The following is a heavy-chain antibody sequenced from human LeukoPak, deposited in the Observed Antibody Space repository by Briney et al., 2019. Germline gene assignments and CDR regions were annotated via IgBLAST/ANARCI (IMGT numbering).Heavy chain of an antibody. CDR3: ARDGGGDIVVVPAAMPDY. CDR1: GFTFSSYA. V-gene: IGHV3-30*04. D-gene: IGHD2-2*01. CDR2: TSYDGSNK. J-gene: IGHJ4*02. Sequence: PGGSLRLSCAASGFTFSSYAMHWVRQAPGKGLEWVAVTSYDGSNKYYADSVKGRFTISRDNSKNTLYLQMNSLRAEDTAVYYCARDGGGDIVVVPAAMPDYWGQGTLVTVSS.